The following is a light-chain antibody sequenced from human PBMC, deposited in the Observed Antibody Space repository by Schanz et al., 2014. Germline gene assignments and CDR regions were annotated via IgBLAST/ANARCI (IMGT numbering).Light chain of an antibody. CDR2: GAS. J-gene: IGKJ3*01. V-gene: IGKV3-15*01. CDR1: QSFSVN. CDR3: QQYNTWPLT. Sequence: EIVMTQSPATLSVSPGERATLSCRASQSFSVNLAWYQQKPGQAPRLLIYGASTRATGIPARFSGSGSGTEFTLTISSLQSEDFAVYYCQQYNTWPLTFGPGTKVDIK.